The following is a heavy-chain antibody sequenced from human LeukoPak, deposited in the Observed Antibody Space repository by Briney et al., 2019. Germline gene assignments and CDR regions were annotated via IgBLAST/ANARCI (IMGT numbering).Heavy chain of an antibody. CDR2: ISSSSSTI. J-gene: IGHJ3*01. CDR3: ARDLAYSSRPGD. Sequence: PGRSLRLSCAASGFTFSSYSMNWVRQAPGKGLEWVSYISSSSSTIYYADSVKGRFTISRDNAKNSLYLQMNSLRAEDTAVYYCARDLAYSSRPGDWGQGTMVTVSS. CDR1: GFTFSSYS. V-gene: IGHV3-48*04. D-gene: IGHD6-13*01.